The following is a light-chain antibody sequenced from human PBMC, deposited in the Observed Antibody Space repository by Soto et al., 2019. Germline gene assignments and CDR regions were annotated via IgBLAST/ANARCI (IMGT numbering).Light chain of an antibody. CDR3: YSYAGSSTVLVV. Sequence: QSALTQPASVSGSPGQSITISCTGTSSDVGSYNLVSWYQQHPGKAPKLMIYEGSKRPSGVSNRFSGSKSGNTASLTISGLQAEDEADYYGYSYAGSSTVLVVFGGGTKLTVL. CDR1: SSDVGSYNL. V-gene: IGLV2-23*03. CDR2: EGS. J-gene: IGLJ2*01.